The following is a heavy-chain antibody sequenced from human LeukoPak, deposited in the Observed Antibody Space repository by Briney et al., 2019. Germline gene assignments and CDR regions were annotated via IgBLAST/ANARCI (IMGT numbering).Heavy chain of an antibody. V-gene: IGHV3-30*04. Sequence: GRSLRLSCAASGFTFSSYAMHWVRQAPGKGLEGVAVISYDGSNKYYADSVKGRFTISRDNSKNTLYLQMNSLRAEDTAVYYCARSTSAADFYYYYYGMDVWGQGTTVTVSS. CDR1: GFTFSSYA. CDR3: ARSTSAADFYYYYYGMDV. D-gene: IGHD6-13*01. CDR2: ISYDGSNK. J-gene: IGHJ6*02.